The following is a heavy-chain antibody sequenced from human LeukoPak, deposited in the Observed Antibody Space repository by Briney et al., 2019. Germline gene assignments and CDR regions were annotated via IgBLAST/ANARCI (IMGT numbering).Heavy chain of an antibody. CDR2: IYSGGST. D-gene: IGHD2-2*01. V-gene: IGHV3-66*01. CDR1: GFTVSSNY. CDR3: ARAGSSPFLRAGYYGDY. Sequence: QAGGSLRLSCAASGFTVSSNYMSWVRQAPGKGLEWVSVIYSGGSTYYADSVKGRFTISRDNSKNTLYLQMNSLRAEDTAVYYCARAGSSPFLRAGYYGDYWGQGTLVTVSS. J-gene: IGHJ4*02.